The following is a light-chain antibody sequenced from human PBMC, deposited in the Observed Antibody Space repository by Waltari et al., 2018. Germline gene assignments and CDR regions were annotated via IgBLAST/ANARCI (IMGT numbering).Light chain of an antibody. Sequence: DIQMTQSPSSLSASVGDSVTITCRASQSIRNNLIWYQQKAGKATKVLIYRASTLQSGVPSRFSGSGSGTDFTLTISTVQPEDFATYYCQQSYTSPSWTFGQGTKVDFK. CDR3: QQSYTSPSWT. CDR2: RAS. CDR1: QSIRNN. V-gene: IGKV1-39*01. J-gene: IGKJ1*01.